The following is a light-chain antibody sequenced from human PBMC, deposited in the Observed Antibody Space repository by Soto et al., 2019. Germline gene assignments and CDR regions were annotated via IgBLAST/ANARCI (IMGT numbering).Light chain of an antibody. CDR2: EVF. CDR3: CSYTTTSTFV. CDR1: SSDVGGYDY. V-gene: IGLV2-14*03. J-gene: IGLJ2*01. Sequence: QSALTQPASVSGSPGQSITISCTGTSSDVGGYDYVSWYQQHPGKVPKLMIYEVFRRPSGISDRFSGSKSGNTASLTISGLQAEDDAHYYCCSYTTTSTFVFGGGAKLTVL.